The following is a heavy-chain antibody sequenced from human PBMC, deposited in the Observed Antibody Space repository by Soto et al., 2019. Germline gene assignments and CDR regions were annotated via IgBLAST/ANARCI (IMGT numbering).Heavy chain of an antibody. CDR2: IWYDGSNK. Sequence: QVQLVESGGGVVQPARSLRLSCAASGFTFSSYGMHWVRQAPGKGLEWVAVIWYDGSNKYYADSVKGRFTISRDNSKNTLYLQMNSLRAEDTAVYYCARQGGIADPFDYWGQGTLVTVSS. CDR3: ARQGGIADPFDY. D-gene: IGHD6-13*01. CDR1: GFTFSSYG. V-gene: IGHV3-33*01. J-gene: IGHJ4*02.